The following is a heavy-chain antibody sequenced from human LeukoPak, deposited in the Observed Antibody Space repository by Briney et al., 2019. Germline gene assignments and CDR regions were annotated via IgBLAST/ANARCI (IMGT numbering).Heavy chain of an antibody. CDR3: ARDHYSHGYDY. CDR2: INHSGST. J-gene: IGHJ4*02. D-gene: IGHD5-18*01. Sequence: SETLSLTCAVYGGSFSGYYWSWIRQPPGKGLEWIGEINHSGSTNYNPSLKSRVTISVDTSKNQFSLKLSSVTAADTAVYYCARDHYSHGYDYWGQGTLVTVSS. V-gene: IGHV4-34*01. CDR1: GGSFSGYY.